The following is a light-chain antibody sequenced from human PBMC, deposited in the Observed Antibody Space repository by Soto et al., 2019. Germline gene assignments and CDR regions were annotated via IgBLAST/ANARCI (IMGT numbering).Light chain of an antibody. J-gene: IGKJ2*01. CDR3: QQYGSSPRT. CDR1: QSVSSNY. V-gene: IGKV3-20*01. Sequence: EIVLTQSPGTLSLSPGERATLSCRASQSVSSNYLAWYQQKPGQAPRLLIYSASSRATGIPDRFSGSGSETDFTLTISRLEPEDFAVYYCQQYGSSPRTFGQGTKLEIK. CDR2: SAS.